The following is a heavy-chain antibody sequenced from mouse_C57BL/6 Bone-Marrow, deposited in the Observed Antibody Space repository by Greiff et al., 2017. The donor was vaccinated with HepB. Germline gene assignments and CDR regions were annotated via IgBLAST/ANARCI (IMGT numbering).Heavy chain of an antibody. V-gene: IGHV1-52*01. J-gene: IGHJ4*01. CDR2: IDPSDSET. CDR1: GYTFTSYW. CDR3: ARGGRQLRRTENYAMDY. D-gene: IGHD3-2*02. Sequence: QVQLQQPGAELVRPGSSVKLSCKASGYTFTSYWMHWVKQRPIQGLEWIGNIDPSDSETHYNQKFKDKATLTADKSSSTAYMQLSSLTSEDSAVYYGARGGRQLRRTENYAMDYWGQGTSVTVSS.